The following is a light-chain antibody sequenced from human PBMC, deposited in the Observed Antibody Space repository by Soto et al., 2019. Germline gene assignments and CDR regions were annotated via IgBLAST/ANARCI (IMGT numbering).Light chain of an antibody. CDR1: HSVSSTY. CDR2: DAS. CDR3: QQYGTSTWT. V-gene: IGKV3D-20*01. Sequence: EIVLTQSPATLSLSPGDRATLSCGASHSVSSTYLAWYLQKPGLAPRLLIYDASSRATGIPDRFSGSGSGTDFTLTISRLEPEDFAVYYCQQYGTSTWTFGQGTKVDIK. J-gene: IGKJ1*01.